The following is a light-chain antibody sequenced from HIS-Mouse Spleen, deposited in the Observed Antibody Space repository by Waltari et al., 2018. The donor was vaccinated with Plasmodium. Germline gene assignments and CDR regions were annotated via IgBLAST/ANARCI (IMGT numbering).Light chain of an antibody. CDR1: SSDVGRYNL. Sequence: QSALTQPRSVSGSPGQSVPISCTGTSSDVGRYNLFSWYQQHPGKAPKLMIYDVSKRPSGVPDRFSGSKSGNTASLTISGLQAEDEADYYCCSYAGSYTWVFGGGTKLTVL. J-gene: IGLJ3*02. V-gene: IGLV2-11*01. CDR3: CSYAGSYTWV. CDR2: DVS.